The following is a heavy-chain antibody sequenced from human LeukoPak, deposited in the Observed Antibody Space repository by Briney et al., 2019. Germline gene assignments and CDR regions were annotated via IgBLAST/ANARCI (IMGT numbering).Heavy chain of an antibody. Sequence: GGSLRLSCAASGFTFKNYGMHWVRQAPGKGLEWVTVISYDGSNKYYADSVKGRFTISRDNSKNTLYLQMNSLRAEDTAVYYCAKDKIQLWDYFDYWGQGTLVTVSS. CDR3: AKDKIQLWDYFDY. J-gene: IGHJ4*02. D-gene: IGHD5-18*01. V-gene: IGHV3-30*18. CDR1: GFTFKNYG. CDR2: ISYDGSNK.